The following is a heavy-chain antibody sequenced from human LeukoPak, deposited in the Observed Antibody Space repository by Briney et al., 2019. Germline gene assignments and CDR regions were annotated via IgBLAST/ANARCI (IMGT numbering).Heavy chain of an antibody. Sequence: ASVKVSCKVSGYTLTELSMHWVRQAPGKGLEWMGGFDPEDGETIYAQKFQGRVTMTEDTSTDTAYVELSSLRSEDTAVYYCATMSGYYDSSGHFDYWGQGTLVTVSS. CDR2: FDPEDGET. D-gene: IGHD3-22*01. V-gene: IGHV1-24*01. J-gene: IGHJ4*02. CDR3: ATMSGYYDSSGHFDY. CDR1: GYTLTELS.